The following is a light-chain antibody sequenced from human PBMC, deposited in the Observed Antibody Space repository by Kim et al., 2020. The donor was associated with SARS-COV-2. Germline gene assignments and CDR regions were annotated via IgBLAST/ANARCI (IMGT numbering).Light chain of an antibody. CDR3: AAWDDSLRAWV. Sequence: QSVLTQVPSASGTPGQRVTISCSGSSSNIGNNYGYWYQQFPGAPPKLLIYRSDQRPTGVPDRFSGSKSGASASLTISGLRSEDEADYYCAAWDDSLRAWVFGGGTKLTVL. J-gene: IGLJ3*02. V-gene: IGLV1-47*01. CDR2: RSD. CDR1: SSNIGNNY.